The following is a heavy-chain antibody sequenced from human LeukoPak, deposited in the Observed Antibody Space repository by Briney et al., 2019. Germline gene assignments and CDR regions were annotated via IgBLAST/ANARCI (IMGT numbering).Heavy chain of an antibody. V-gene: IGHV3-30*18. CDR1: GFTFSSYG. CDR2: ISYDGSNK. Sequence: GGSLRLSCAASGFTFSSYGMHWVRQAPGKGLEWVAVISYDGSNKYYADSVKGRFTMSRDNSKNTLYLQMNSLRAEDTAVYYCAKATWGEIDYWGQGTLVTVSS. J-gene: IGHJ4*02. CDR3: AKATWGEIDY. D-gene: IGHD3-16*01.